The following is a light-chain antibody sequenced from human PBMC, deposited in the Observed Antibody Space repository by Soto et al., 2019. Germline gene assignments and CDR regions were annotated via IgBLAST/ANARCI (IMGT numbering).Light chain of an antibody. J-gene: IGKJ1*01. V-gene: IGKV1-17*01. CDR1: QDIRND. CDR2: AAS. Sequence: DIQITQSPSSLSASVGDGVTITCRASQDIRNDLGWYQQSTGKAPKSLIYAASSLQSGVPSRFRGSGSGTEFTLTISSLQPEDFATYYCLQHNSSLWTFGQGTKVDIK. CDR3: LQHNSSLWT.